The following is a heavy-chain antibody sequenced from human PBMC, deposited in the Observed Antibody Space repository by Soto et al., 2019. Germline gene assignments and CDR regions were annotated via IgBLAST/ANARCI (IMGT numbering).Heavy chain of an antibody. CDR3: ARGNRYCSGGSCYYFDY. Sequence: SETLSLTCAVYGGYFSCYYWSWIRQPPGKGLERIGYIYYSGSTYYNPSLKSRVTISVDTSKNQFSLKLSSVTAADTAVYYCARGNRYCSGGSCYYFDYWGQGTLVTVSS. V-gene: IGHV4-34*09. D-gene: IGHD2-15*01. CDR2: IYYSGST. J-gene: IGHJ4*02. CDR1: GGYFSCYY.